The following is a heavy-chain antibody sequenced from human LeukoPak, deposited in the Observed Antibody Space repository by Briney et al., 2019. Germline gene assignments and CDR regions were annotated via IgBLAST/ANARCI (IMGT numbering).Heavy chain of an antibody. J-gene: IGHJ4*02. CDR3: SRENGAFSPFGY. V-gene: IGHV4-4*07. Sequence: ASETLSLTCSVSDGSMKSYHWSWIRQPAGKGLEWIGRIYTSGSTDYNPSLMSRVTMSVDTSKNQLSLNLTSVTAADTAVYYCSRENGAFSPFGYWGQGTLVTVLS. D-gene: IGHD2-8*01. CDR2: IYTSGST. CDR1: DGSMKSYH.